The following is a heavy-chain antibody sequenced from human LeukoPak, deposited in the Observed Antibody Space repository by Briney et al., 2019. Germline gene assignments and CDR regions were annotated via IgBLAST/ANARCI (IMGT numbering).Heavy chain of an antibody. CDR1: GGSISSYY. CDR3: ARLHLWPQYYYYGMDV. CDR2: IYYSGST. D-gene: IGHD2/OR15-2a*01. J-gene: IGHJ6*02. V-gene: IGHV4-59*08. Sequence: SETLSLTCTVSGGSISSYYWSWIRQPPGKGLEWIGYIYYSGSTNYNPSLKSRVTISVDTSKNQFSLKLSSVTAADTAVYYCARLHLWPQYYYYGMDVWGQGTTVTVSS.